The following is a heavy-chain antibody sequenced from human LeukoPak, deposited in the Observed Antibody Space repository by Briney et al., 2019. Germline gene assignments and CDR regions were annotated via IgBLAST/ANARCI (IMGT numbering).Heavy chain of an antibody. CDR2: INTNSGGT. CDR3: ASLSGTPPFDY. Sequence: ASVKVSYKASGYTFTGYYMHWVRQAPGQGLEWVGWINTNSGGTNYAQKFQGRVTMTRDTSSSTAYMELSRLRSDDTAVYYCASLSGTPPFDYWGQGTLVTVSS. J-gene: IGHJ4*02. D-gene: IGHD1-26*01. CDR1: GYTFTGYY. V-gene: IGHV1-2*02.